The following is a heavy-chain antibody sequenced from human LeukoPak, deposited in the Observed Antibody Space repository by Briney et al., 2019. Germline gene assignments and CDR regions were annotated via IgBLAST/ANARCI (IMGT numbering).Heavy chain of an antibody. CDR3: ALYDYWSGFY. D-gene: IGHD3-3*01. CDR1: GYTFTGHY. CDR2: INPYSGGT. J-gene: IGHJ4*02. Sequence: ALVKVSCKASGYTFTGHYMHWVRQAPGQGLEWMGWINPYSGGTNSAQKFQGRVTMTSDTSISTAYMELSRLRSDDTAVFYCALYDYWSGFYWGQGTLVTVSS. V-gene: IGHV1-2*02.